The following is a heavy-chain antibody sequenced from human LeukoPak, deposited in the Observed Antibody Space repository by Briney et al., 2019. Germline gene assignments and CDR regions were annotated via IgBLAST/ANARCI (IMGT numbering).Heavy chain of an antibody. CDR3: TRQPYGDYAGAAYDI. Sequence: GGSLRLSCAASGFTFSGSAMHWVRQASGKGLEWVGRIRSKANSFATAYAASVKGRFSISRDDSKNTAYLQMNSLKTEDTAVYYCTRQPYGDYAGAAYDIWGQGTMVTVSS. CDR2: IRSKANSFAT. D-gene: IGHD4-17*01. V-gene: IGHV3-73*01. CDR1: GFTFSGSA. J-gene: IGHJ3*02.